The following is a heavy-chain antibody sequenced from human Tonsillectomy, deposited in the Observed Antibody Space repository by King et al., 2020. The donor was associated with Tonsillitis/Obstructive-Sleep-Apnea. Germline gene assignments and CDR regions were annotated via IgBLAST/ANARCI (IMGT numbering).Heavy chain of an antibody. Sequence: VQLVESGGGLVQPGGSLRLSCAASGFTFSTYEMNWVRQAPGKGLEWVSYISSSGSTIYYADSVKGRFTISRDNAKNSLYLQMNSLRAEDTAVYYCARDRAYCGDDCYSGYFDLWARGPLFPVPS. CDR3: ARDRAYCGDDCYSGYFDL. V-gene: IGHV3-48*03. CDR1: GFTFSTYE. D-gene: IGHD2-21*02. CDR2: ISSSGSTI. J-gene: IGHJ2*01.